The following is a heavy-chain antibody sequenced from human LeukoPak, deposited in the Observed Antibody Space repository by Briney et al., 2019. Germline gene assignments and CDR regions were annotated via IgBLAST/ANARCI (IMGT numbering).Heavy chain of an antibody. CDR2: INTDEIST. V-gene: IGHV3-74*01. Sequence: GGSLRLSCAASGFTFSNFRMHWVRQAPGKGLVWVSRINTDEISTSYADSVKGRFTISRDKAKNTLYLQMNSLRAEDTAVYYCARGHYCSGGSCYYHYFDNWGQGTLVTVSS. J-gene: IGHJ4*02. D-gene: IGHD2-15*01. CDR1: GFTFSNFR. CDR3: ARGHYCSGGSCYYHYFDN.